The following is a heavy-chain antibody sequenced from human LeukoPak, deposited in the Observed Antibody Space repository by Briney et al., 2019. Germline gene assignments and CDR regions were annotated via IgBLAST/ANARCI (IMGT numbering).Heavy chain of an antibody. V-gene: IGHV1-18*01. Sequence: ASVKVSCKASGYTFTSYGISWVRQAPGQGLEWMGWISAYNGNTNYAQKLQGRVTMTTDTSTSTAYMELRSLRSDDTAVYYCARDRCSSTSCYKAHLYFDYWGQGTLVTVSS. D-gene: IGHD2-2*02. CDR1: GYTFTSYG. J-gene: IGHJ4*02. CDR2: ISAYNGNT. CDR3: ARDRCSSTSCYKAHLYFDY.